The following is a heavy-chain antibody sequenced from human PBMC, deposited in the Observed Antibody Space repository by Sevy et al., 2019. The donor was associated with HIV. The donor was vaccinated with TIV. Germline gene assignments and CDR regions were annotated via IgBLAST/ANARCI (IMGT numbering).Heavy chain of an antibody. CDR3: ARDLASGSFFSLYFDY. CDR2: ISSSGTII. J-gene: IGHJ4*02. Sequence: GGSLRLSCAASGLNVSDYFMSWIRQAPGKRPEWVSYISSSGTIIYYADSVKGRFTISRDNAKNSLSLQMNSLRAEDTAIYYCARDLASGSFFSLYFDYWGQGTLVTVSS. V-gene: IGHV3-11*01. D-gene: IGHD3-10*01. CDR1: GLNVSDYF.